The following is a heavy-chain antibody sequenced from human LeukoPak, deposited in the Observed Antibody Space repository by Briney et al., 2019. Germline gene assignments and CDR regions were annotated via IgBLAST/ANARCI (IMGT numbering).Heavy chain of an antibody. CDR2: ISAYNGNT. J-gene: IGHJ5*02. CDR3: AREELMGGSNPSGWFDP. CDR1: GYTFTSYG. D-gene: IGHD1-26*01. Sequence: ASVKVSCKASGYTFTSYGISWVRQAPGQGLEWMGWISAYNGNTNYAQKFQGRVTITADESTSTAYMELSSLRSEDTAVYYCAREELMGGSNPSGWFDPWGQGTLVTVSS. V-gene: IGHV1-18*01.